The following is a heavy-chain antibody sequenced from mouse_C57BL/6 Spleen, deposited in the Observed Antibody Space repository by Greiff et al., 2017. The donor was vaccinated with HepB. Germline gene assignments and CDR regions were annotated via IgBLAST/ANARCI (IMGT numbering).Heavy chain of an antibody. V-gene: IGHV1-69*01. Sequence: QVQLQQPGAELVIPGASVKLSCKASGYTFTSYWMHWVKQRPGQGLEWIGEIDPSDSYTNYNQKFKGKSTLTVDKSSSTAYMQLSSLTSEDSAVYYCSRWRLRNAMYYWGQGTSVTVSS. D-gene: IGHD2-2*01. J-gene: IGHJ4*01. CDR1: GYTFTSYW. CDR3: SRWRLRNAMYY. CDR2: IDPSDSYT.